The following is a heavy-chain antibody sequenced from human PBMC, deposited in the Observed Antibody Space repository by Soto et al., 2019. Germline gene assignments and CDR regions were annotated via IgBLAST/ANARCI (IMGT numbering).Heavy chain of an antibody. V-gene: IGHV1-18*01. CDR3: ARGRGLAAAGTRYYDGMDV. CDR1: GYTFTSYG. Sequence: ASVKVSCKASGYTFTSYGISWVRQAPGQGLEWMGWISAYNGNTNYAQKLQGRVTMTTDTSTSTAYMELRSLRSDDTAVYYCARGRGLAAAGTRYYDGMDVWGQGTTVTVSS. CDR2: ISAYNGNT. J-gene: IGHJ6*02. D-gene: IGHD6-13*01.